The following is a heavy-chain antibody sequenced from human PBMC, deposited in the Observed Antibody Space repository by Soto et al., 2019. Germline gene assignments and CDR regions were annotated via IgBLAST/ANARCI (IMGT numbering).Heavy chain of an antibody. D-gene: IGHD6-19*01. V-gene: IGHV3-7*01. CDR3: ARVSSGWYYIDY. Sequence: GGSLRLSCAASRFTFSSYWMSWVRQAPGKGLEWVANIKQDGSEKYYVDSVKGRFTISRDNAKNSLYLQMNSLRAEDTAVYYCARVSSGWYYIDYWGQGTLVTVSS. J-gene: IGHJ4*02. CDR2: IKQDGSEK. CDR1: RFTFSSYW.